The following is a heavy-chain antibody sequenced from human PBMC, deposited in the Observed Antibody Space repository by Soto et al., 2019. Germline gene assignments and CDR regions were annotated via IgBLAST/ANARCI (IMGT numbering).Heavy chain of an antibody. CDR3: AKEAAEFGTARFDP. CDR2: ITNSGGGT. D-gene: IGHD6-13*01. CDR1: GFTFSNYA. V-gene: IGHV3-23*01. Sequence: GGSLRLSCAASGFTFSNYAMSWIRQAPGKGLEWVSAITNSGGGTYYADSVKGRFAISRDNSKNTLFLQMSGLGADDTAVYYCAKEAAEFGTARFDPWGQGALVTVSS. J-gene: IGHJ5*02.